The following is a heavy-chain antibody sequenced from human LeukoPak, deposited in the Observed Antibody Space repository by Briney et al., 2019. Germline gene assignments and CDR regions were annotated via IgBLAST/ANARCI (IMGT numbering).Heavy chain of an antibody. CDR3: ATPPRVDTAMVDY. V-gene: IGHV3-21*01. D-gene: IGHD5-18*01. J-gene: IGHJ4*02. CDR2: ISSSSSYI. CDR1: GFTFSSYS. Sequence: GGSLRLSCAASGFTFSSYSMNWVRQAPGKGLEWVSSISSSSSYIYYADSVKGRFTISRDNAKNSLYLQMNSLRAEDTAVYYCATPPRVDTAMVDYWGQGTLVTVSS.